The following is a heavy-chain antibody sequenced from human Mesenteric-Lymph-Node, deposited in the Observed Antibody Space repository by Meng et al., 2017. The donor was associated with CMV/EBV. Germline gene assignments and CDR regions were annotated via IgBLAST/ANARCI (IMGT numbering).Heavy chain of an antibody. CDR2: ISFDGSNK. V-gene: IGHV3-30-3*01. J-gene: IGHJ5*02. CDR3: ARDVGIYCGGDCSYH. D-gene: IGHD2-21*01. Sequence: SGFTFGRSALHWVRQATGKGLEWVAVISFDGSNKYYADSVKGRFTISRDNAKNSLYLQMNSLRAEDTAVYYCARDVGIYCGGDCSYHWGQGTLVTVSS. CDR1: GFTFGRSA.